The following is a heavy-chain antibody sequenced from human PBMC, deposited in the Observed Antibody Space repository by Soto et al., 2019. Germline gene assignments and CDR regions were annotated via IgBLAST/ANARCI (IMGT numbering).Heavy chain of an antibody. V-gene: IGHV1-18*01. CDR2: ISAYSGNT. CDR3: ARANDFWSGYLGDAFDI. Sequence: ASVKVSCKASGYTFTSYDINWVRQATGQGLEWMGWISAYSGNTNYAQKLQGRVTMTTDTSTSTAYMELRSLRSDDTAVYYCARANDFWSGYLGDAFDIWGQGTMVTVSS. J-gene: IGHJ3*02. CDR1: GYTFTSYD. D-gene: IGHD3-3*01.